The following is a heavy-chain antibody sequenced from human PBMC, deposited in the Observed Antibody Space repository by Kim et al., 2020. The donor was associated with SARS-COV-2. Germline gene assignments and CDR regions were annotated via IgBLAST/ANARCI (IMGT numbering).Heavy chain of an antibody. J-gene: IGHJ6*02. CDR1: GFTFSSYW. V-gene: IGHV3-7*03. Sequence: GGSLRLSCAASGFTFSSYWMSWVRQAPGKGLECVANIKQDGSEKYYVDSVKGRFTISSDNAKNSLYLQMNSLRAEDTAVYYCARESRGYSGYDSYYYGMDVWGQGTTVTVSS. D-gene: IGHD5-12*01. CDR2: IKQDGSEK. CDR3: ARESRGYSGYDSYYYGMDV.